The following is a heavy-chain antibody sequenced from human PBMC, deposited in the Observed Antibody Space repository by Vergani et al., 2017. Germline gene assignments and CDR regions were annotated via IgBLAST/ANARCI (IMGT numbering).Heavy chain of an antibody. J-gene: IGHJ6*02. CDR1: GGSISSSSYY. D-gene: IGHD1-1*01. CDR2: IYYSGST. V-gene: IGHV4-39*01. CDR3: ARGKTPRPTGWYYYYGMDV. Sequence: QLQLQESGPGLVKPSETLSLTCTVSGGSISSSSYYWGWIRQPPGKGLEWIGSIYYSGSTYYNPSLKSRVTISVDTSKNQFSLKLSSVTAADTAVYYCARGKTPRPTGWYYYYGMDVWGQGTTVTVSS.